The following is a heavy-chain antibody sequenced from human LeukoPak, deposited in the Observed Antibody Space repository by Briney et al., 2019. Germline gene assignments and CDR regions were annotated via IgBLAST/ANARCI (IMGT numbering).Heavy chain of an antibody. CDR1: GGTFISYA. V-gene: IGHV1-69*06. J-gene: IGHJ5*02. CDR3: ARGAVIYCSSTSCPGSWFDP. CDR2: IIPIFGTA. D-gene: IGHD2-2*01. Sequence: GASVKVSCKASGGTFISYAISWVRQAPGQGLEWMGGIIPIFGTANYAQKFQGRVTITADKSTSTAYMELSSLRSEDTAVYYCARGAVIYCSSTSCPGSWFDPWGQGTLVTVSS.